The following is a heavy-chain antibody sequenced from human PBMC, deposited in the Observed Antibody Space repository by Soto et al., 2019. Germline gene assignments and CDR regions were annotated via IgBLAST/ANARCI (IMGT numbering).Heavy chain of an antibody. CDR1: GFSLSTNGVG. CDR3: AKKGAGDYILGY. D-gene: IGHD4-17*01. CDR2: IYWDDSK. Sequence: QITLKESGPTLVKPTQTLTLTCTFSGFSLSTNGVGVGWIRQPPGKALELLALIYWDDSKHYSPSLNSRLTITKDTSRNLVVLTMTNIDPVDTATYYCAKKGAGDYILGYWGQGTLVTVSS. V-gene: IGHV2-5*02. J-gene: IGHJ4*02.